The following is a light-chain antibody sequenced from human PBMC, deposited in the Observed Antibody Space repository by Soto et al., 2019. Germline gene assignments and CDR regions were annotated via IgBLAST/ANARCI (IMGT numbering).Light chain of an antibody. V-gene: IGLV1-44*01. J-gene: IGLJ1*01. CDR3: AAWDDSLNGHV. Sequence: QSVLTQPPSASGTPGQRVTISCSGSSSNIGSNTVNWYQQLPGTAPKLLIYSNNQRPSGVPDRFSGSKSGTSASLAIRGLQSEDEADHYCAAWDDSLNGHVFGTGTKVTVL. CDR2: SNN. CDR1: SSNIGSNT.